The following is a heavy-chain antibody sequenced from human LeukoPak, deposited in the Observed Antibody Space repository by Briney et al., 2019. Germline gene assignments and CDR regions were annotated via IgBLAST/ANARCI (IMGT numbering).Heavy chain of an antibody. Sequence: GGSLRLSCAASGFTFSSYAMSWVRQAPGKGLEWVAAISGSGDSTYYGDSVKGRFTISRDNSKNTLYLQMNSLRAEDTAVYYCAKTRPLDSSSWSHGDYWGQGTLVTVSS. V-gene: IGHV3-23*01. CDR3: AKTRPLDSSSWSHGDY. CDR2: ISGSGDST. D-gene: IGHD6-13*01. J-gene: IGHJ4*02. CDR1: GFTFSSYA.